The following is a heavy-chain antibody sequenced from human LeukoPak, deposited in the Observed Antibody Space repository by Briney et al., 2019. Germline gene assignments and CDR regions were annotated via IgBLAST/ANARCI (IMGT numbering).Heavy chain of an antibody. J-gene: IGHJ6*02. CDR2: IYSGGST. CDR1: GFTVSSNY. Sequence: GGSLRLSCAASGFTVSSNYMSWVRQAPGKGLEWVSVIYSGGSTYYADSVKGRFTISRDNSRNTLYLQMNSLRAEDTAVYYCAREDYYYGMDVWGQGTTVTVSS. CDR3: AREDYYYGMDV. V-gene: IGHV3-53*01.